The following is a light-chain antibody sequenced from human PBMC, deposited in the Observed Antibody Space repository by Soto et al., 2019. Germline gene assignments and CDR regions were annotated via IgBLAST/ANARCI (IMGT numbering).Light chain of an antibody. Sequence: QSVLTQPASVSASPGQSITITCTGTSTDIGGYNYVSWYQQYPGTAPKVIIFEVTNRPSGVSDRFVGSKSGNRASLTISGLQAEDEADYYCHSYTTRSTGVFGGGTKVTVL. CDR3: HSYTTRSTGV. V-gene: IGLV2-14*03. CDR1: STDIGGYNY. J-gene: IGLJ3*02. CDR2: EVT.